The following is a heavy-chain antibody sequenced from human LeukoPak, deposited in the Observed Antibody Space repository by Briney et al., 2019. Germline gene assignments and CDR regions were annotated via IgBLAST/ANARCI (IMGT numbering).Heavy chain of an antibody. CDR2: IYSSGNT. Sequence: SETLSLTCTVSGGSISSYYWSWIRQPAGKGLEWIGRIYSSGNTNYNPSLKSRVTISVDTSKNQFSLKLSSVIAADTAVYYCARGGNDFWSGYSLDFDYWGQGILVTVAS. V-gene: IGHV4-4*07. J-gene: IGHJ4*02. CDR3: ARGGNDFWSGYSLDFDY. D-gene: IGHD3-3*01. CDR1: GGSISSYY.